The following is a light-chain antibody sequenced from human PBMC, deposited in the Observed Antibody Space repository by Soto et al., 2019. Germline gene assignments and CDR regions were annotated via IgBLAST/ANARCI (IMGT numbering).Light chain of an antibody. J-gene: IGLJ3*02. CDR1: SSNSGAGYD. CDR2: AKT. Sequence: QSVLTQSPSVSGAPGQRVTISCTGSSSNSGAGYDVHWYQQLPGRAPKLLVYAKTDRPSGVPDRISGSKSGTSASLVITGLQAEDEADYYCQSFDSSLSAWVFGGGTKLTVL. V-gene: IGLV1-40*01. CDR3: QSFDSSLSAWV.